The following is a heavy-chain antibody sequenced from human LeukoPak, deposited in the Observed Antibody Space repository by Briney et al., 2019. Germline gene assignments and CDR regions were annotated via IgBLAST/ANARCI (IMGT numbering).Heavy chain of an antibody. J-gene: IGHJ4*02. CDR2: ISGSGGST. D-gene: IGHD2-15*01. V-gene: IGHV3-23*01. Sequence: GGSLRLSCAASGFTFSSYAMSWVRQAPGKGLEWVSAISGSGGSTYYADSVKGRFTISRDNSKNTLYLQMNSLRAEDTAVYYCARVRRYCTSTGCSSEYDYWGQGTLVTVSS. CDR3: ARVRRYCTSTGCSSEYDY. CDR1: GFTFSSYA.